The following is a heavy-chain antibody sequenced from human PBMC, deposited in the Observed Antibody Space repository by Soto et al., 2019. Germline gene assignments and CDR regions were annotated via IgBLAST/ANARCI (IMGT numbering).Heavy chain of an antibody. CDR1: GFTVSNNY. J-gene: IGHJ4*02. CDR3: AKRGTTVTTSLWY. D-gene: IGHD4-17*01. V-gene: IGHV3-66*01. CDR2: IYSGGVT. Sequence: EVQLVESGGGLFQPGGSLRLSCAASGFTVSNNYMCWVRQAPGKGLEWVSLIYSGGVTHYADSVRGRFTISRDNSRNTLYLQMNSLRADDTAVYYCAKRGTTVTTSLWYWGQGTLVTVSS.